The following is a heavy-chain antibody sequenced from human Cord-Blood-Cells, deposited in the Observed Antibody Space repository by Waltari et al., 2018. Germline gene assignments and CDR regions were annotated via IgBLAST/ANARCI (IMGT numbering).Heavy chain of an antibody. CDR1: GFTFSSYG. J-gene: IGHJ3*02. V-gene: IGHV3-30*18. CDR3: AKESAAGGAFDI. D-gene: IGHD6-13*01. CDR2: ISYDGSNK. Sequence: QVQLVESGGGVVQPGRSLRLSCAASGFTFSSYGMHWVRQAPGKGLEWVAVISYDGSNKYYADSVKGRFTISRDNSKNMLYLQMNSLRAEDTAVYYCAKESAAGGAFDIWGQGTMVTVSS.